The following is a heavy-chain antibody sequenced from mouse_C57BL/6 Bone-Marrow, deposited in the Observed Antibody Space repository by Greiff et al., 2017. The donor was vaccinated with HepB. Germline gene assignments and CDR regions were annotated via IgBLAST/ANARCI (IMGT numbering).Heavy chain of an antibody. Sequence: EVQWVESGGGLVKPGGSLKLSCAASGFTFSDYGMHWVRQAPEKGLEWVAYISSGSSTIYYADTVKGRFTISRDNAKNTLFLQMTSLRSEDTAMYYCARERATVVAHYYAMDYWGQGTSVTVSS. V-gene: IGHV5-17*01. CDR1: GFTFSDYG. CDR2: ISSGSSTI. D-gene: IGHD1-1*01. CDR3: ARERATVVAHYYAMDY. J-gene: IGHJ4*01.